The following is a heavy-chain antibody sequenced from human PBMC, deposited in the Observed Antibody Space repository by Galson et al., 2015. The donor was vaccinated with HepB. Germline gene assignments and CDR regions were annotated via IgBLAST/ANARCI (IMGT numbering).Heavy chain of an antibody. CDR1: GFTFSSYA. D-gene: IGHD3-3*01. Sequence: SLRLSCAASGFTFSSYAMSWVRQAPGKGLEWVSAISGSGGSTYYADSVKGRFTISRDNSKNTLYLQMNSLRAEDTAVYYCAKDFYPVRFLEWFPRYGMDVWGQGTTVTVSS. J-gene: IGHJ6*02. V-gene: IGHV3-23*01. CDR2: ISGSGGST. CDR3: AKDFYPVRFLEWFPRYGMDV.